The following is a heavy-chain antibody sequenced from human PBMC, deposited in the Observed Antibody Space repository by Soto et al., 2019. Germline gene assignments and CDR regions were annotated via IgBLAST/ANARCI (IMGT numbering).Heavy chain of an antibody. CDR2: IATSGAT. V-gene: IGHV3-13*01. D-gene: IGHD5-18*01. J-gene: IGHJ4*02. CDR1: GFNFFSHD. Sequence: GGSLRLSCAASGFNFFSHDLHWVRQAPGKGLEWVSAIATSGATFYADSVKGRFTISRENGDNSLYLQMNNLRAEDTAVFFCAREPDAYSDPWQEFDSWGQGTQVTVSS. CDR3: AREPDAYSDPWQEFDS.